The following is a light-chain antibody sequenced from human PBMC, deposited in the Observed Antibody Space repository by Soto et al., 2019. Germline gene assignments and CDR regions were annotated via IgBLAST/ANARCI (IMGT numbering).Light chain of an antibody. CDR1: QSISSD. V-gene: IGKV3-15*01. CDR2: GAS. Sequence: EIVMTQSPATLSVSPGERATLSCRASQSISSDLAWYQQKPGQPPRLLIYGASTRATGIPARFSGSGSGTVFTLTIGSLEPEDSAVYYCQQRKHWPPITFGQGTRLEI. J-gene: IGKJ5*01. CDR3: QQRKHWPPIT.